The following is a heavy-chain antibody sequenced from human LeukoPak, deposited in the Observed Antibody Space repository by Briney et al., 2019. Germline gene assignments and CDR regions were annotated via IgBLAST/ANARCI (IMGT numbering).Heavy chain of an antibody. CDR3: ARGPITMIVVAGPFGH. CDR1: GYTFTSYY. Sequence: ASVKVSCKASGYTFTSYYMHWVRQPPGQGLEWMGIINPSGGSTSYAQKFQGRVTMTRDTSTSTVYMELSSLRSEDTAVYYCARGPITMIVVAGPFGHWGQGTLVTVSS. D-gene: IGHD3-22*01. CDR2: INPSGGST. V-gene: IGHV1-46*01. J-gene: IGHJ4*02.